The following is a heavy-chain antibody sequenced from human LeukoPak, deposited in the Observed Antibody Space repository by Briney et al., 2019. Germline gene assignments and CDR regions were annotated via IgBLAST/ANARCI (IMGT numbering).Heavy chain of an antibody. CDR2: IYYSGST. V-gene: IGHV4-59*01. CDR1: GGSISSYY. Sequence: SETLSLTCTVSGGSISSYYWSWIRQPPGKGLEWIGYIYYSGSTNYNPSLKSRVTISVDTSKNQFSLKLSSVTAEDTAVYYCATVRPGYSSSYYFDYWGQGTLVTVSS. J-gene: IGHJ4*02. D-gene: IGHD6-6*01. CDR3: ATVRPGYSSSYYFDY.